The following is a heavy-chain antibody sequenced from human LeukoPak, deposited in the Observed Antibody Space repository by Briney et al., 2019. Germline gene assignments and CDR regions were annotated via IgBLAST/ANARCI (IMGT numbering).Heavy chain of an antibody. J-gene: IGHJ5*02. D-gene: IGHD6-13*01. CDR2: IYYSGST. Sequence: SEPLSLTCTVSVGSISSYYWSWLRQPPGKGLEGIGYIYYSGSTNYDPSLKSRVTISVDTSKNQFSLKLSSVTDADTAVYYCARGGSSSWLNWFDPWGQGTLVTVSS. CDR1: VGSISSYY. CDR3: ARGGSSSWLNWFDP. V-gene: IGHV4-59*01.